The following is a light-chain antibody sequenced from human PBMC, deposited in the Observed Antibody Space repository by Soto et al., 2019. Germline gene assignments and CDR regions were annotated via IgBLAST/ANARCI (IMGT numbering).Light chain of an antibody. V-gene: IGKV3-15*01. CDR3: PQYTKWPWT. Sequence: EVVMTQSPAALSVSPGERATLSCRASQSVSSNLAWYQQKPGQAPRLLIYGASTRATGIPARFSGSGSGTEFTLTISSLQSEDFALYYCPQYTKWPWTFGQGTKVDIK. J-gene: IGKJ1*01. CDR1: QSVSSN. CDR2: GAS.